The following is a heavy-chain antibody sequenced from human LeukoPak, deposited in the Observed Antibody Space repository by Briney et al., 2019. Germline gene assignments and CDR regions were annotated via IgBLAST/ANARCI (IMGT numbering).Heavy chain of an antibody. Sequence: ASVKVSCTPSGYTVTSYGISWVRRAPGQGLEWRGGISAYNGNTNYAQKLQGRVTMTTDTSTSTAYMELRSLRSDDTAVYYCARRAKDYYDSSGYSYWGQGTLVTVSS. V-gene: IGHV1-18*01. CDR3: ARRAKDYYDSSGYSY. J-gene: IGHJ4*02. D-gene: IGHD3-22*01. CDR1: GYTVTSYG. CDR2: ISAYNGNT.